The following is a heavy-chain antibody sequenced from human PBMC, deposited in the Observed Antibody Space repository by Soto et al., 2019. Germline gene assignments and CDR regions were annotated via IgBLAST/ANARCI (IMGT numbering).Heavy chain of an antibody. J-gene: IGHJ6*02. CDR3: AKTDVDCGGDCYFYYGMDV. V-gene: IGHV3-30*18. CDR2: ISYDGSNK. CDR1: EFTFSSHG. D-gene: IGHD2-21*02. Sequence: GGSLRLSCAASEFTFSSHGMHWVRQAPGKGLEWVAVISYDGSNKYYADSVKGRFTISRDNSKNTLYLQMNSLRPEDTAVYYCAKTDVDCGGDCYFYYGMDVWGQGNTVTVSS.